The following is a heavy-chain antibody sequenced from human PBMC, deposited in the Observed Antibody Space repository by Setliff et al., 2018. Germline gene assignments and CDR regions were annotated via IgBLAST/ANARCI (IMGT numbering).Heavy chain of an antibody. D-gene: IGHD3-22*01. J-gene: IGHJ6*02. CDR3: ARRVSYDSSGYPLGY. V-gene: IGHV1-46*01. CDR2: VNPSGGHP. Sequence: GASVKVSCKAAGYTFVGYGLSWVRQAPGQGLEWMGMVNPSGGHPVYAQKFQGRVTMTSDTSTNTVYMDLSSLTSEDTAVYFCARRVSYDSSGYPLGYWGQGTTVTVSS. CDR1: GYTFVGYG.